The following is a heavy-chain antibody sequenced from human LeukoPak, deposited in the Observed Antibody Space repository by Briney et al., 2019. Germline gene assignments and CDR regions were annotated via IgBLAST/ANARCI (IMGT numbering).Heavy chain of an antibody. D-gene: IGHD3-16*01. J-gene: IGHJ4*02. CDR2: ISYDGSNK. V-gene: IGHV3-30-3*01. CDR1: GFTFSSYA. CDR3: ASDGRGVDH. Sequence: GGSLRLSCAASGFTFSSYAMHWVRQAPGKGLEWVAVISYDGSNKYYADSVKGRFTISRDNSKNTLYLQMNSLRAEDTAVYYCASDGRGVDHWGQGTLVTVSS.